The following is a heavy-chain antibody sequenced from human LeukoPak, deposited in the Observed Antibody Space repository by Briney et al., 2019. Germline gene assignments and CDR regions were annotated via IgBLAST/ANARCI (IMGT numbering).Heavy chain of an antibody. V-gene: IGHV3-30*04. D-gene: IGHD3-10*01. CDR1: GFTFSSYA. CDR3: ARDGFEGLLWFGELSLGGMDV. CDR2: ISYDGINK. Sequence: GGSLRLSCAASGFTFSSYAMHWVRQAPGKGLEWVAVISYDGINKYYADSVKGRFTISRDNSKNTLYLQMNSLRAEDTAVYYCARDGFEGLLWFGELSLGGMDVWGKGTTVTVSS. J-gene: IGHJ6*04.